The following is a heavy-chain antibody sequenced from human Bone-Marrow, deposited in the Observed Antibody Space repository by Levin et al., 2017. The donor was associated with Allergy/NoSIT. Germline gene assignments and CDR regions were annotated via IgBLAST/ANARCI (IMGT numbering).Heavy chain of an antibody. CDR2: IHYSGST. CDR3: ARQIREISTAYRHYFDC. Sequence: KSSETLSLTCTVSGGSLSSGSYYWGWIRQSPGKGLEWIGSIHYSGSTYYNPSLKSRVTISVDTSKNQFSLKVSSVTATDTALYYCARQIREISTAYRHYFDCWGQGTLVTVSS. D-gene: IGHD3-9*01. CDR1: GGSLSSGSYY. J-gene: IGHJ4*02. V-gene: IGHV4-39*01.